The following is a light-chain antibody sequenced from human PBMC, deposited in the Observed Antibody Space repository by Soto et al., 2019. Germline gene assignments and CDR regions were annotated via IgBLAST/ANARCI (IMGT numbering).Light chain of an antibody. CDR3: SSYTSSSTSRDV. J-gene: IGLJ1*01. CDR1: SSDVGGYNY. Sequence: QSVLTQPASVSGSPGQSITISCTGTSSDVGGYNYVSWYQQHPGKAPKLMIYDVSNRPSGVSNRFSGSKSGNTASLTISGLQAEDEADYCCSSYTSSSTSRDVFGTGTKLTVL. CDR2: DVS. V-gene: IGLV2-14*01.